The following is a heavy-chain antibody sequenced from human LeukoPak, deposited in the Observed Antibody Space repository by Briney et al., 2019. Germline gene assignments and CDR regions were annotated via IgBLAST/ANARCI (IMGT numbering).Heavy chain of an antibody. CDR1: GGSISSYY. Sequence: SETLSLTCTVSGGSISSYYWSWIRQPPGKGLEWIGYIYYSGSTNYNSSLKSRVTISVDTSKNQFSLKLSSVTAADTAVYYYAREGYSSGWYGLDYWGQGTLVTVSS. J-gene: IGHJ4*02. D-gene: IGHD6-19*01. CDR3: AREGYSSGWYGLDY. CDR2: IYYSGST. V-gene: IGHV4-59*01.